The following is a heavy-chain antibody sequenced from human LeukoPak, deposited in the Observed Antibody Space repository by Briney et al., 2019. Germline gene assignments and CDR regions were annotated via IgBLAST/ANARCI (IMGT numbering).Heavy chain of an antibody. D-gene: IGHD2-15*01. Sequence: SETLSLTCTVSGGSISSGDYYWSWIRQPPGKGLEWIGYIYYSGSTYYNPSLKSRVTISVDTSKNQISLKLSSVTAADTAVYYCARYCSGGSCYGSDAFDIWGQGTMVTVSS. J-gene: IGHJ3*02. V-gene: IGHV4-30-4*01. CDR1: GGSISSGDYY. CDR2: IYYSGST. CDR3: ARYCSGGSCYGSDAFDI.